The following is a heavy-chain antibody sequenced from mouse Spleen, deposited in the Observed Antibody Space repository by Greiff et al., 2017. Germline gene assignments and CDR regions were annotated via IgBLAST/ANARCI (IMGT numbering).Heavy chain of an antibody. V-gene: IGHV1-18*01. D-gene: IGHD2-14*01. Sequence: VQLQQSGPELVKPGASVKIPCKASGYTFTDYNMDWVKQSHGKSLEWIGDINPNNGGTIYNQKFKGKATLTVDKSSSTAYMELRSLTSEDTAVYYCARKVRRWYFDVWGAGTTVTVSS. CDR1: GYTFTDYN. CDR2: INPNNGGT. CDR3: ARKVRRWYFDV. J-gene: IGHJ1*01.